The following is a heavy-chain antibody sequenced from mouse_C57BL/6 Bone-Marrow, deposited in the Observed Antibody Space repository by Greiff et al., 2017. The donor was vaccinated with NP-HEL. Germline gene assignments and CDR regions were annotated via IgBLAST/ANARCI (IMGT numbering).Heavy chain of an antibody. V-gene: IGHV14-3*01. J-gene: IGHJ3*01. CDR3: AIPSYYPFAY. D-gene: IGHD2-12*01. Sequence: EVQLQQSVAELVRPGASVKLSCTASGFNIKNTYMHWVKQRPEQGLEWIGRIDPANGDTKYAPKFQGKATITADTSSNTAYMQLSSLSSVDTAIYSSAIPSYYPFAYWGQGTLVTVSA. CDR2: IDPANGDT. CDR1: GFNIKNTY.